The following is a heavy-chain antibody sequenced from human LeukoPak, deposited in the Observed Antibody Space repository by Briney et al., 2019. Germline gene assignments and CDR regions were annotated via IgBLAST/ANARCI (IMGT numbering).Heavy chain of an antibody. V-gene: IGHV4-4*07. CDR1: GGSISSYY. D-gene: IGHD3-10*01. CDR2: IYTSGST. Sequence: SETLSLTCTVSGGSISSYYWSWIRQPAGKGLEWIGRIYTSGSTNYNPSLKSRVTMSVDTSKNQFSLKLSSVTAADTAVYYCARDSYYYGSGSSTNWFDPWGQGTLVTVSS. CDR3: ARDSYYYGSGSSTNWFDP. J-gene: IGHJ5*02.